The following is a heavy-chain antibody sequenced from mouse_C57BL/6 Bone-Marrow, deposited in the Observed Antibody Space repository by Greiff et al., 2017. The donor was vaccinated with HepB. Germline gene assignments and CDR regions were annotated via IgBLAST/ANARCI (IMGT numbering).Heavy chain of an antibody. J-gene: IGHJ2*01. D-gene: IGHD1-1*01. CDR3: ARDYYYPYFDY. CDR2: ISSGGSYT. Sequence: DVKLQESGGDLVKPGGSLKLSCAASGFTFSSYGMSWVRQTPEKRLEWVATISSGGSYTYYPDSVKGRFTITRDNAKNTLYLQMSSLKSEDTAMYYCARDYYYPYFDYWGQGTTVTVSS. CDR1: GFTFSSYG. V-gene: IGHV5-6*02.